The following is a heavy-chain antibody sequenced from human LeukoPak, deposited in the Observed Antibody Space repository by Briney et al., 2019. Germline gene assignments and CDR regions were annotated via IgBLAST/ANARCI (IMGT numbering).Heavy chain of an antibody. CDR2: ISGSGGST. CDR1: GFTFRSYA. CDR3: AKSLWFGGVTHDY. D-gene: IGHD3-10*01. V-gene: IGHV3-23*01. Sequence: GGSLRLSCAASGFTFRSYAMSWVRQAPGKGLEWVASISGSGGSTYYTDSVKGRFTISRDNSKNTLYLQMNSLRGEDTAVYYCAKSLWFGGVTHDYWGQGTLVTVSS. J-gene: IGHJ4*02.